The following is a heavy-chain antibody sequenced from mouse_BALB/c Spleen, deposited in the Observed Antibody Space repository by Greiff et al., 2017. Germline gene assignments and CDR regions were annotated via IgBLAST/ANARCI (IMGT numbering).Heavy chain of an antibody. V-gene: IGHV1-14*01. D-gene: IGHD2-4*01. Sequence: VQLQQSGAELVRPGSSVKISCKASGYTFTSYVMHWVKQKPGQGLEWIGYINPYNDGTKYNEKFKGKATLTSDKSSSTAYMELSSLTSEDSAVYYCARPYDYDRVWFAYWGQGTLVTVSA. J-gene: IGHJ3*01. CDR2: INPYNDGT. CDR1: GYTFTSYV. CDR3: ARPYDYDRVWFAY.